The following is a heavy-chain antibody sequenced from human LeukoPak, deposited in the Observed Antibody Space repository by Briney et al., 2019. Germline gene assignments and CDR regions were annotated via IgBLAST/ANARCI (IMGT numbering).Heavy chain of an antibody. CDR1: GYTFTSFA. J-gene: IGHJ3*02. D-gene: IGHD1-26*01. Sequence: ASVKVSCKASGYTFTSFAMNWVRQAPGQGLEWMGWINTHTGNPTYAQDFTGRFVFSLDTSVSTAYLQISSLKAEDTAVYYCARDGGGGSHPVNAFDIWGQGTMVTVSS. V-gene: IGHV7-4-1*02. CDR2: INTHTGNP. CDR3: ARDGGGGSHPVNAFDI.